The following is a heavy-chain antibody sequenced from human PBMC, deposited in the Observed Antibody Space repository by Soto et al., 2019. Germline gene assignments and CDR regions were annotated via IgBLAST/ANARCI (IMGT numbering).Heavy chain of an antibody. V-gene: IGHV4-59*01. CDR3: ARGLSFEATAGTMWYFDI. CDR2: IYYTGST. D-gene: IGHD6-13*01. J-gene: IGHJ2*01. CDR1: GDSIRNYY. Sequence: QVQLQESGPGLVKPSETLSLTCTVSGDSIRNYYWSWTRQPPGKGLEWIGYIYYTGSTTYSPSLKRRLTISVDTSKNQFSLKLSSVTAADTAVYYCARGLSFEATAGTMWYFDIWGRGTLVTVSS.